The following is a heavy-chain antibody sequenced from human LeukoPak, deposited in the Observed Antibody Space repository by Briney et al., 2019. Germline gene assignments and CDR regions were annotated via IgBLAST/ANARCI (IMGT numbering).Heavy chain of an antibody. D-gene: IGHD3-3*01. CDR2: ISSYLTTV. Sequence: PGGSLRLSCAASGFTFSNYNMNWVRQAPGKGLEWVSYISSYLTTVYHADSVRGRFTISRDNAKNELYLQMNSLRPEDTAVYYCAKDRSRFLESIRTHRSFDYWGQGSLVTVSS. CDR3: AKDRSRFLESIRTHRSFDY. J-gene: IGHJ4*02. CDR1: GFTFSNYN. V-gene: IGHV3-48*04.